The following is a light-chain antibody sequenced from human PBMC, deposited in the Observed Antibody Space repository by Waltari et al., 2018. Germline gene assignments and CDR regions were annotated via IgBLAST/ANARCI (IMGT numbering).Light chain of an antibody. CDR2: GTS. J-gene: IGLJ3*02. CDR1: GPNIGAGYD. CDR3: QSYDTTLSVV. V-gene: IGLV1-40*01. Sequence: QSVLTQPPSVSGAPGQKVTISCTGSGPNIGAGYDVNWYQQLPRAAPKLLIYGTSSRPLGVPDRFFGSTSGTSASLAITGLQAEDEADYYCQSYDTTLSVVFGGGTKLTVL.